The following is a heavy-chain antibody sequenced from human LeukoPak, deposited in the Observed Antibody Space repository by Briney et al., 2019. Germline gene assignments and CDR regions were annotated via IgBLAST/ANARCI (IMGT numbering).Heavy chain of an antibody. J-gene: IGHJ4*02. Sequence: SVKVSCKASGYTFTSYGISWVRQAPGQGLEWMGGIIPIFGTANYAQKFQGRVTITADESTSTAYMELSSLRSEDTAVYYCARERSYDSSGYYAYWGQGTLVTVSS. D-gene: IGHD3-22*01. CDR1: GYTFTSYG. CDR3: ARERSYDSSGYYAY. CDR2: IIPIFGTA. V-gene: IGHV1-69*13.